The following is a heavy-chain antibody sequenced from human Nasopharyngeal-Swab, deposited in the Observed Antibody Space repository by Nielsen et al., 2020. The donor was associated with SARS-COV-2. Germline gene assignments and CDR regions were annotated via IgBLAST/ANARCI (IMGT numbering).Heavy chain of an antibody. CDR3: ARYSYYYGMDV. J-gene: IGHJ6*02. CDR2: IGGSGDST. CDR1: EFTLSSYC. Sequence: GESLKISCAASEFTLSSYCMTWVRQAPGKGLEWVSSIGGSGDSTFYADSVKGRFTISRDRSKNTLYLQMNSLRAEDTAVYYCARYSYYYGMDVWGQGTTVTVSS. V-gene: IGHV3-23*01.